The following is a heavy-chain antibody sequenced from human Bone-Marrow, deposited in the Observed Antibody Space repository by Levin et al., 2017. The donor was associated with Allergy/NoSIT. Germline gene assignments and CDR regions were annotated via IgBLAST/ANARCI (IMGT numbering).Heavy chain of an antibody. CDR3: ARVSYYETSGYYYSGWYYFDA. CDR2: MYYSGSSGST. CDR1: GGSISPSY. J-gene: IGHJ4*02. D-gene: IGHD3-22*01. Sequence: PSETLSLTCTVSGGSISPSYWSWIRQPPGKGLEWIGYMYYSGSSGSTNNNPSLKSRVTISVDTSKNQSSMKLNTVTAADTAVYFCARVSYYETSGYYYSGWYYFDAWGQGTLVTVSS. V-gene: IGHV4-59*01.